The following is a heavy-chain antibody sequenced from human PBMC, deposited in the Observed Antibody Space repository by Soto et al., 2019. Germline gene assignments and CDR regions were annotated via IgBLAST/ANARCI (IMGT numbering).Heavy chain of an antibody. CDR3: ARGSSSSRWFDP. Sequence: GASVKVSCKASGYSFTGYYMHWVRQAPGQGLEWMGWINPNSGGTNYAQKFQGWVTMTRDTSISTAYMELSRLRSDDTAVYYCARGSSSSRWFDPWGEGTLVTVSS. CDR1: GYSFTGYY. V-gene: IGHV1-2*04. CDR2: INPNSGGT. D-gene: IGHD6-13*01. J-gene: IGHJ5*02.